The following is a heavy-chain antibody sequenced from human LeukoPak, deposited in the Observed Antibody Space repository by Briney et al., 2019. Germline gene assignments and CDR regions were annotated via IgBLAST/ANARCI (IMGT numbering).Heavy chain of an antibody. CDR2: IYPDDSDT. D-gene: IGHD5-18*01. V-gene: IGHV5-51*01. CDR3: ARLSGVDTSMVTNWFDP. Sequence: GESLRISCKGSGYSFTSFWIGWVRQMPGKGLEWMGIIYPDDSDTRYSPSFQGQVTFSADKSISTAYLQWSSLKASDTAIYYCARLSGVDTSMVTNWFDPWGQGTLVTVSS. J-gene: IGHJ5*02. CDR1: GYSFTSFW.